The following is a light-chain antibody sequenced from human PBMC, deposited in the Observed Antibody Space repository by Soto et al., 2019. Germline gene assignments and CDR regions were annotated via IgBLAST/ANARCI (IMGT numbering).Light chain of an antibody. CDR2: SAS. Sequence: EIVLTQSPGTLSLSPGERATLSCRASQSVRSNLAWDQQKPGQAPRLLIYSASNRATGIPDRSSGSGSGTDFTLTISRLEPEDFGVYYCQQYENWWTFGQGTKVDIK. J-gene: IGKJ1*01. V-gene: IGKV3-20*01. CDR1: QSVRSN. CDR3: QQYENWWT.